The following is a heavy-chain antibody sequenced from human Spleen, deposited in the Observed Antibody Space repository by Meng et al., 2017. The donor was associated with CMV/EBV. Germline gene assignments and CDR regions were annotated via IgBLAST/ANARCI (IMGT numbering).Heavy chain of an antibody. V-gene: IGHV3-11*01. CDR1: GFSVTHSL. D-gene: IGHD4-17*01. Sequence: SWAASGFSVTHSLMSWVRQAPGKGLEWVSYISSSGSTIYYADSVKGRFTISRDNAKNSLYLQMNSLRAEDTAVYYCARELTVTIDYWGQGTLVTVSS. CDR2: ISSSGSTI. J-gene: IGHJ4*02. CDR3: ARELTVTIDY.